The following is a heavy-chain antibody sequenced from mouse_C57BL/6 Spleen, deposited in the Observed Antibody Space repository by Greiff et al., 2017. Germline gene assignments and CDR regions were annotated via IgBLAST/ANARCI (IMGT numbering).Heavy chain of an antibody. CDR1: GFTFSDYG. CDR3: ARFSRYYSNYDYAMDY. J-gene: IGHJ4*01. CDR2: ISSGSSTI. V-gene: IGHV5-17*01. D-gene: IGHD2-5*01. Sequence: DVMLVESGGGLVKPGGSLKLSCAASGFTFSDYGMHWVRQAPEKGLEWVAYISSGSSTIYYADTVKGRFTISRDNAKNTRYLQMTSLRSEDTAMYYCARFSRYYSNYDYAMDYWGQGTSVTVSS.